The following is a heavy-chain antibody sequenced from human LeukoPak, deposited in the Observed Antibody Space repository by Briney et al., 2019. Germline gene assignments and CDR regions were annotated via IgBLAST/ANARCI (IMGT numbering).Heavy chain of an antibody. D-gene: IGHD2-15*01. CDR2: INHGGST. J-gene: IGHJ3*02. Sequence: PSEILSLTCAVYGGSFSTYYWNWIRQSPGKGLEWIGEINHGGSTNCNPPLKSRVTISVDTSKNQFSLRLSSVTAADTALYYCARFPCSGDSCYSGIRAFDIWGQGTMVTVSS. CDR1: GGSFSTYY. CDR3: ARFPCSGDSCYSGIRAFDI. V-gene: IGHV4-34*01.